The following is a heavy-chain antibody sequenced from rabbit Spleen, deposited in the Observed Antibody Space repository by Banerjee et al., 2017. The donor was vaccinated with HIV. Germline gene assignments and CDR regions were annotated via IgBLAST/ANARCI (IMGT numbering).Heavy chain of an antibody. CDR3: ARETSSGWGIVSFYFSL. V-gene: IGHV1S45*01. J-gene: IGHJ4*01. D-gene: IGHD4-1*01. Sequence: QEQLVESGGGLVKPGASLTLTCIASGVSFSANSYICWVRQAPGKGLEWIVCIDAGSRGFTYFASWAKGRFTISKTSSTTVTLQMTSLTAADTATYFCARETSSGWGIVSFYFSLWGQGTLVTVS. CDR2: IDAGSRGFT. CDR1: GVSFSANSY.